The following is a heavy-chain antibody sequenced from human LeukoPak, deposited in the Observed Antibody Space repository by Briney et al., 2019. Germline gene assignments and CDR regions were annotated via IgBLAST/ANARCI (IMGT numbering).Heavy chain of an antibody. CDR1: VGSNNPYY. J-gene: IGHJ1*01. V-gene: IGHV4-59*07. CDR2: IYYSGST. CDR3: ARGVTGGWYGDFQH. D-gene: IGHD6-19*01. Sequence: SDTLSLTCTVSVGSNNPYYGSWTPQPPGKGLECIGYIYYSGSTNYNPSLKSRVTISVNTSKNQFSLKLSSVTAADTAVYYCARGVTGGWYGDFQHWGQGTLVTVSS.